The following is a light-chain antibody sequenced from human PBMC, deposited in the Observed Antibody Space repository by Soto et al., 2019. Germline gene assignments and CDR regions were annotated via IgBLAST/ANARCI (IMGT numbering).Light chain of an antibody. CDR3: QQYNSYSST. CDR2: KAS. J-gene: IGKJ1*01. V-gene: IGKV1-5*03. CDR1: QSVSVW. Sequence: DIQMTQSPSTLSASVGERVTITCRASQSVSVWLAWYQQKAGKAPNLLIYKASRLESGVPSRFSGSGSETEFTLPISGLQPGDSATYYCQQYNSYSSTFGQGTKVDIK.